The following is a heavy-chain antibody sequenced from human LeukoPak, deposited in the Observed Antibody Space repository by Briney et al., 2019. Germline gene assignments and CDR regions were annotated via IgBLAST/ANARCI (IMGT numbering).Heavy chain of an antibody. V-gene: IGHV4-34*01. CDR2: INHSGST. Sequence: GSLRLSCAASGFTFGSYWVSWVRQPPGKGLEWIGEINHSGSTNYNPSLKSRVTISVDTSKNQFSLKLSSVTAADTAVYYCARGPDHGDYLDYWGQGTLVTVSS. CDR3: ARGPDHGDYLDY. CDR1: GFTFGSYW. J-gene: IGHJ4*02. D-gene: IGHD4-17*01.